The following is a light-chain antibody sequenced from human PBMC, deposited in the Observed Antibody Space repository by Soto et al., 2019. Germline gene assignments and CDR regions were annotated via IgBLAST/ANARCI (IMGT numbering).Light chain of an antibody. CDR3: QQVYGHPPA. J-gene: IGKJ5*01. CDR2: GAS. Sequence: DIQMTQSPSSLSASVGDRVTITCRASQSISSYLNWYQQKPGKAPSLLMYGASTLQSGVPSRFSGSGSGTEFTLTISSLQPEDVATYFCQQVYGHPPAFGPGTRLE. CDR1: QSISSY. V-gene: IGKV1-39*01.